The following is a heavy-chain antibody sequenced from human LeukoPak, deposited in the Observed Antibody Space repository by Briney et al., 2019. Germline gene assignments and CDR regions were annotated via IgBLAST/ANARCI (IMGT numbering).Heavy chain of an antibody. Sequence: GSLRLSCSVSGFTFSAYVMHWVRQAPGKGLEYVSAISSNGDNTYYADSVKGRFTISRDNSKNTLYLQMSSLRADDTAVYYCVRGTGYWGQGTLVTVSS. CDR3: VRGTGY. CDR2: ISSNGDNT. V-gene: IGHV3-64D*06. J-gene: IGHJ4*02. CDR1: GFTFSAYV.